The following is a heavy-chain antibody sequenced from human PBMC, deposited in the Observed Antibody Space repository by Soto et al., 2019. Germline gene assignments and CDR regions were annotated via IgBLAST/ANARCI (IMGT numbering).Heavy chain of an antibody. CDR3: ARGRYGGYGDFDY. Sequence: PGGSLRLSCAASGFTLSNNAMHWVRQAPGKGLEWVTIISSDGTKDYADSVMGRFTISRDNSKNTLFLQMNSLRSEDTAVYYCARGRYGGYGDFDYWGQGTLVTVSS. CDR1: GFTLSNNA. J-gene: IGHJ4*02. D-gene: IGHD5-12*01. CDR2: ISSDGTK. V-gene: IGHV3-30-3*01.